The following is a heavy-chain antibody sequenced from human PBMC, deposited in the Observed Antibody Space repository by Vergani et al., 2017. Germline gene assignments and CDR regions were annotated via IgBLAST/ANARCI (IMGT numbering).Heavy chain of an antibody. CDR3: ARDRNDGCRSTSCSTGDFYGMDV. V-gene: IGHV1-2*04. J-gene: IGHJ6*02. Sequence: QVQLVQSGAEVKKPGASVKVSCKASGYTFTGYYMHWVRQAPGQGLEWMGWINPNSGGTNYAQKFQGWVTMTRDTSISTAYMELSRLRSDDTAVYYCARDRNDGCRSTSCSTGDFYGMDVWGQGTTVTVSS. D-gene: IGHD2-2*01. CDR2: INPNSGGT. CDR1: GYTFTGYY.